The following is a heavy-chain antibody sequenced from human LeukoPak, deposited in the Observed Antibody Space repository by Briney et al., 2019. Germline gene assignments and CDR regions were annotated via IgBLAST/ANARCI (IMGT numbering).Heavy chain of an antibody. CDR1: GFTFSSYW. J-gene: IGHJ4*02. CDR3: AKDLEHYQYYFDY. D-gene: IGHD2-2*01. V-gene: IGHV3-74*01. Sequence: PGGSLRLSCAGSGFTFSSYWMHWVRQAPGKGLVWVSRVNSDGSSTSYADSVKGRFTISRDNAKNTLYLQMNSLRAEDTAVYYCAKDLEHYQYYFDYWGQGTLVTVSS. CDR2: VNSDGSST.